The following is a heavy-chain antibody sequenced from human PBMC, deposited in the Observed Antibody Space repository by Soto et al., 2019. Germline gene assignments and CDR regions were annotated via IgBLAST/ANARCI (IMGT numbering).Heavy chain of an antibody. Sequence: GGSLRLSCAASGFTFTDYSMSWIRQAPGKGLEWVSYISSSGNTVYYEESVKGRFTIARDNAKSSMYLQMNSLRAEDTAVYYCARGHDSSTRYGTFGYWGQGTQVTVSS. D-gene: IGHD6-13*01. CDR3: ARGHDSSTRYGTFGY. CDR1: GFTFTDYS. J-gene: IGHJ4*02. CDR2: ISSSGNTV. V-gene: IGHV3-11*01.